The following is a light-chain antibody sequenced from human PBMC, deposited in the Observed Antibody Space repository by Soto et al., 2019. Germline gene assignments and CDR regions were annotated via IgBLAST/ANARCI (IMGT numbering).Light chain of an antibody. CDR1: RSISEW. CDR2: GAS. J-gene: IGKJ1*01. V-gene: IGKV1-5*01. CDR3: QQYNLYLET. Sequence: DVQITQSPSTLSASVGDRVIITCRASRSISEWLAWYQQKPGKAPNLLIYGASSLQSGVPARFSGSGSGTEFTLTISDLQRDDFATYYCQQYNLYLETFGQGTKV.